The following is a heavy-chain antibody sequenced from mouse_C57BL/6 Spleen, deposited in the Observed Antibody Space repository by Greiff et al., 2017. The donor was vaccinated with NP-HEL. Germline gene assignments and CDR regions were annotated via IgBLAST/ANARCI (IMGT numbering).Heavy chain of an antibody. Sequence: QVQLKQSGAELVMPGASVKLSCKASGYTFTSYWMHWVKQRPGQGLEWIGEIDPSDSYTNYNQKFKGKSTLTVDKSSSTAYMQLSSLTSEDSAVYYCARGLGEFDYWGQGTTLTVSS. CDR2: IDPSDSYT. V-gene: IGHV1-69*01. CDR1: GYTFTSYW. J-gene: IGHJ2*01. CDR3: ARGLGEFDY.